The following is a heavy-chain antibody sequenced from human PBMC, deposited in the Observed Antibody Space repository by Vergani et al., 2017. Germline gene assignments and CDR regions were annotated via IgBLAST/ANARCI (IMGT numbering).Heavy chain of an antibody. J-gene: IGHJ6*02. D-gene: IGHD3-3*01. CDR3: ARSYYDFWSGILYYYYYGMDV. Sequence: EVQLVESGGGLVQPGGSLRLSCAASGFTFSSYWMHWVRHAPGKGLVWVSRINSDGSSTSYADSVKGRFTISRDNAKNTLYLQLNSLRAEDTAVYYCARSYYDFWSGILYYYYYGMDVWGQGTTVTVSS. CDR2: INSDGSST. CDR1: GFTFSSYW. V-gene: IGHV3-74*01.